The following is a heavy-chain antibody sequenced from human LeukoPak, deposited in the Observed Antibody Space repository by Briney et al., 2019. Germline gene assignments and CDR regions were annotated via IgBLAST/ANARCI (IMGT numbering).Heavy chain of an antibody. CDR1: GGSISSSSYY. Sequence: SETLSLTCTVSGGSISSSSYYWGWIRQPPGKGLEWIGSIYYSGSTNYNPSLKSRVTISVDTSKNQFSLKLSSVTAADTAVYYCARGLKRGYNIYYYYMDVWGKGTTVTVSS. V-gene: IGHV4-39*07. J-gene: IGHJ6*03. D-gene: IGHD5-18*01. CDR2: IYYSGST. CDR3: ARGLKRGYNIYYYYMDV.